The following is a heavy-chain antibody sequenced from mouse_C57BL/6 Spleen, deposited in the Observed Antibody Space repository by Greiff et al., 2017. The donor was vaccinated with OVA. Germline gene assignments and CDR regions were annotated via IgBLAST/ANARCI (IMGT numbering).Heavy chain of an antibody. D-gene: IGHD1-1*01. CDR2: INPGSGGT. Sequence: SGAELVRPGTSVKVSCKASGYAFTNYLIEWVKQRPGQGLEWIGVINPGSGGTNYNEKFKGKATLTADKSSSTAYMQLSSLTSEDSAVYFCARFITTVAYYFDYWGQGTTLTVSS. V-gene: IGHV1-54*01. CDR3: ARFITTVAYYFDY. J-gene: IGHJ2*01. CDR1: GYAFTNYL.